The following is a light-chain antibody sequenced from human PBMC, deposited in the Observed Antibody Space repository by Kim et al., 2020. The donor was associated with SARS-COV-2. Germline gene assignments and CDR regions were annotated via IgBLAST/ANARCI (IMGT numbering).Light chain of an antibody. CDR3: SSYTSTNTLL. Sequence: GQSITIACTRTSSDVGGYNFVSWYQQHPGKAPKLMIYDVSNRPSGVSYRFSGSKSGNTASLTISGLQAEDEADYYCSSYTSTNTLLFGGGTQLTVL. CDR2: DVS. J-gene: IGLJ2*01. CDR1: SSDVGGYNF. V-gene: IGLV2-14*03.